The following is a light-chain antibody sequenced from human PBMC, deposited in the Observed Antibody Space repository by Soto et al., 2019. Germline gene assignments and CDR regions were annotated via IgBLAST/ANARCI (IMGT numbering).Light chain of an antibody. CDR1: QSISSW. CDR2: EAR. V-gene: IGKV1-5*01. J-gene: IGKJ1*01. Sequence: DIQMTQSPSTLSASVGDRVTITCRASQSISSWLAWYLQKPGKAPKVLIYEARNLESGVPSRFSGSGSGTEFTLTISSLQPDDFATYYCQQYDSYPSTFGRWTKVEIK. CDR3: QQYDSYPST.